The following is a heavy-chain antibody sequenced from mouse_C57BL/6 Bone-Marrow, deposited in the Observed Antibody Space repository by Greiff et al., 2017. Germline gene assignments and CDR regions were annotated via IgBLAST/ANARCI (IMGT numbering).Heavy chain of an antibody. V-gene: IGHV1-61*01. CDR3: ARYDGYYEAY. J-gene: IGHJ3*01. D-gene: IGHD2-3*01. CDR1: GYTFTSYW. CDR2: IYPSDSET. Sequence: VQLQQPGAELVRPGSSVKLSCKASGYTFTSYWMDWVKQRPGQGLEWIGNIYPSDSETHYNQKFKDKATLTVDKSSSPAYMQLSSLTSEDSAVYYCARYDGYYEAYWGQGTLVTVSA.